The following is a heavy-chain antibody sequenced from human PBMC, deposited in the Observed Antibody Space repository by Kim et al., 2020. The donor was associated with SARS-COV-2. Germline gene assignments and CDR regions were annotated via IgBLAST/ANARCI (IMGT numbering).Heavy chain of an antibody. CDR2: ISYDGSNK. J-gene: IGHJ4*02. CDR1: GFTFSSYA. Sequence: GGSLRLSCAASGFTFSSYAMHWVRQAPGKGLEWVAVISYDGSNKYYADSVKGRFTISRDNSKNTLYLQMNSLRAEDTAVYYCARDRMITFGGVIGSGIGYWGQGTLVTVSS. D-gene: IGHD3-16*02. V-gene: IGHV3-30*04. CDR3: ARDRMITFGGVIGSGIGY.